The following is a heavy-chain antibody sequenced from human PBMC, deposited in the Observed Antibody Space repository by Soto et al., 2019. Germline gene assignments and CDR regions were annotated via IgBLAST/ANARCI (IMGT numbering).Heavy chain of an antibody. J-gene: IGHJ6*02. CDR3: ARYGYCSNSSCYSGQDYYGMTS. D-gene: IGHD2-2*03. CDR2: ISPYNGKT. Sequence: QVQLMQSGAEVKKPGASVKVSCKSSGYIFTSYGVSWVRQAPGQGLEWMGWISPYNGKTNYAQKFQGRVTMTTDTSTTPANMGLGGLRSDDRAVYSFARYGYCSNSSCYSGQDYYGMTSGAKGPRSPSP. CDR1: GYIFTSYG. V-gene: IGHV1-18*01.